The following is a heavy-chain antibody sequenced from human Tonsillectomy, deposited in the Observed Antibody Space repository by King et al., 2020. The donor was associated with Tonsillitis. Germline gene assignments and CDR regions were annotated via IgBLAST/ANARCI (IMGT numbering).Heavy chain of an antibody. CDR1: CGFISSNNW. Sequence: VQLQESGPGLVKPSGTLSLTCAVSCGFISSNNWWSWVRQPPGKGLEWIGEIYHIGTTNSNPSLKSRVTISVDNSTNPFSLKLSSVTAADTAVYYCARGQGSGAYDYYYYYMDVWGKGTTVTVSS. J-gene: IGHJ6*03. V-gene: IGHV4-4*02. CDR3: ARGQGSGAYDYYYYYMDV. D-gene: IGHD5-12*01. CDR2: IYHIGTT.